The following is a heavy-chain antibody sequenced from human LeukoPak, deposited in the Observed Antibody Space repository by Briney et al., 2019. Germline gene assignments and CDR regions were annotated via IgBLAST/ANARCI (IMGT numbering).Heavy chain of an antibody. CDR2: INAGNGNT. D-gene: IGHD3-22*01. J-gene: IGHJ4*02. Sequence: GASVKVSCKASGYTFTSYAMHWVRQAPGQRLEWMGWINAGNGNTKYSQEFQGRVTITRDTSASTAYMELSSLRSEDMAVYYCARESDSSGYDYYFDYWGQGTLVTVSP. CDR1: GYTFTSYA. V-gene: IGHV1-3*03. CDR3: ARESDSSGYDYYFDY.